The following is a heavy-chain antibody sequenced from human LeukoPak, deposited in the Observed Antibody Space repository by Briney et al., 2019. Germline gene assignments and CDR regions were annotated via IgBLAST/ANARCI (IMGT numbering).Heavy chain of an antibody. Sequence: PGGSLRLSCAASGFTFSSYSMNWVRQAPGKGLEWVPSISSSSSYIYYADSVKGRFTISRDNAKNSLYLQMNSLRAEDTAVYYCARVGPDYGGNLPIDYWGQGTLVTVSS. CDR1: GFTFSSYS. CDR2: ISSSSSYI. D-gene: IGHD4-23*01. J-gene: IGHJ4*02. V-gene: IGHV3-21*01. CDR3: ARVGPDYGGNLPIDY.